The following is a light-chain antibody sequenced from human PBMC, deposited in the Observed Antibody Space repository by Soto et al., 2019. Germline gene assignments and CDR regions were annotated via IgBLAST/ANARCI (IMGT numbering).Light chain of an antibody. J-gene: IGKJ5*01. CDR1: QSISSD. CDR3: QQIYSIPIT. CDR2: AAS. Sequence: DIQMTHSPFSLSASVSDIVTITCRTSQSISSDLNWYQQKAGKAPKLLIYAASSLQSGVPSRFSGSGSGTHFTLTISSLQPEDFATYYCQQIYSIPITFGQGTRLEIK. V-gene: IGKV1-39*01.